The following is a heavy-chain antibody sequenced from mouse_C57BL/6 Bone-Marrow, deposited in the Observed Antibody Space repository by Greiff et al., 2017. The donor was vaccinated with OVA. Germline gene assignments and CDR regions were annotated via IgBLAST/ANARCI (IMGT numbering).Heavy chain of an antibody. CDR3: ARDGLYYGSSTYWYFDV. D-gene: IGHD1-1*01. J-gene: IGHJ1*03. Sequence: VQLQQSGPELVKPGASVKISCKASGYTFTDYYIDWVKQRPGQGLEWIGWIYPGSGNTKYNEKFKGKATLTVDTSSSTAYMQLSSLTSEDSAVYFCARDGLYYGSSTYWYFDVWGTGTTVTVSS. CDR1: GYTFTDYY. V-gene: IGHV1-84*01. CDR2: IYPGSGNT.